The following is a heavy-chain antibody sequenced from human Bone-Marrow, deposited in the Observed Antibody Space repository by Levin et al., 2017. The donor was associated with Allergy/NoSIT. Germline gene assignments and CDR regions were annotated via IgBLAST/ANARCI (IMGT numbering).Heavy chain of an antibody. J-gene: IGHJ4*02. CDR1: GFTFSSYA. D-gene: IGHD6-19*01. CDR3: AKGYTSAWYDFDS. V-gene: IGHV3-23*01. CDR2: IPYHGDYT. Sequence: GGSLRLSCAASGFTFSSYAMSWVRQAPGEGLEWVSHIPYHGDYTYYADSVKGRFTISRDNSNNILYLQMNNLRAEDTAVYYCAKGYTSAWYDFDSWGQGTLVTVSS.